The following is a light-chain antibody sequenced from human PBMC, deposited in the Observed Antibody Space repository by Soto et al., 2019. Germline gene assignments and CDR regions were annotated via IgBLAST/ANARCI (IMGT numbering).Light chain of an antibody. Sequence: QSVLTQPPSASGTPGQRVTISCSGSSSNIGSNTVNWYQQLPGTAPKLLIYSNNQRPSGVPDRFSGSKSGTSASLAISGIQPEDEADYYCSSFTSTSLYIFGTGTKVTV. CDR3: SSFTSTSLYI. J-gene: IGLJ1*01. CDR1: SSNIGSNT. CDR2: SNN. V-gene: IGLV1-44*01.